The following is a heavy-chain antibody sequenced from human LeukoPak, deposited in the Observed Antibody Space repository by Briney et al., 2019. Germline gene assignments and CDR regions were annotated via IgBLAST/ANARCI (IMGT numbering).Heavy chain of an antibody. V-gene: IGHV4-59*12. J-gene: IGHJ6*02. CDR1: GVSISAYY. Sequence: SETLSLTCTVSGVSISAYYWSWIRQPPGKGLEWIGNIYYSGSTNYNPSLKSRVTISVDTSKNQFSLKLSSVTAADTAVYYCAREEGYQPPRSYYYYGMDVWGQGTTVTVSS. CDR3: AREEGYQPPRSYYYYGMDV. CDR2: IYYSGST. D-gene: IGHD2-2*01.